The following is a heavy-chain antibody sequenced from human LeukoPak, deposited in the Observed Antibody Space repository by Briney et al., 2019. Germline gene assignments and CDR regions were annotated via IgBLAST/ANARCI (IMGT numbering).Heavy chain of an antibody. D-gene: IGHD5-12*01. CDR3: ARGKGSESGYDYFLDY. Sequence: PGGSLRLSCAASGFTFSSYAMHWVRQAPGKGLEWVAVISYDGSNKYYADSVKGPFTSSRDNSKNTLYLQMNSLRAEDTAVYYCARGKGSESGYDYFLDYWGQGTLVTVSS. CDR2: ISYDGSNK. V-gene: IGHV3-30-3*01. J-gene: IGHJ4*02. CDR1: GFTFSSYA.